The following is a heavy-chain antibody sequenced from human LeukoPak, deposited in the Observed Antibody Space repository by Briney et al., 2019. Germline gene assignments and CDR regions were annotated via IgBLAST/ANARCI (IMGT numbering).Heavy chain of an antibody. CDR2: ISSSSSYI. J-gene: IGHJ4*02. CDR1: GFTFSSYS. V-gene: IGHV3-21*01. CDR3: ARDRIVGATVDFDY. Sequence: GGSLRLSCAASGFTFSSYSMNWVRQAPGKGLECVSSISSSSSYIYYADSAKGRFTISRDNAKNSLYLQMNSLRAEDTAVYYCARDRIVGATVDFDYWGQGTLVTVSS. D-gene: IGHD1-26*01.